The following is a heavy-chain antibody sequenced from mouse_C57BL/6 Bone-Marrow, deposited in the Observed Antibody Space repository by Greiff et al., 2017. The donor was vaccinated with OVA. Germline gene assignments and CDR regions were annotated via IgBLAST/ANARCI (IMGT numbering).Heavy chain of an antibody. V-gene: IGHV14-4*01. CDR3: TTWGTTAPFAY. CDR1: GFNIKDDY. J-gene: IGHJ3*01. Sequence: VQLQQSGAELVRPGASVKVSCTASGFNIKDDYMHWVKQRPEQGLEWIGWIDPENGDTEYASKFQGKATITADTSSNTAYLQLSSLTSEDTAVYYCTTWGTTAPFAYWGQGTLVTVSA. D-gene: IGHD1-2*01. CDR2: IDPENGDT.